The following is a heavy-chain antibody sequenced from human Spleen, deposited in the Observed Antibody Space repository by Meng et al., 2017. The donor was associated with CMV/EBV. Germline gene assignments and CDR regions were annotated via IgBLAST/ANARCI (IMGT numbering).Heavy chain of an antibody. D-gene: IGHD2-2*02. V-gene: IGHV3-11*04. CDR2: ISSSGGTT. J-gene: IGHJ4*02. CDR3: ARAGLGYCSVTSCYNDY. CDR1: GFTFSDYY. Sequence: GESLKISCAASGFTFSDYYMNWIRQAPGKGLEWVSYISSSGGTTYYADSVKGRFTISRDNAKNSLFLQMSSLRAEDTAMYYCARAGLGYCSVTSCYNDYWGQGTLVTVSS.